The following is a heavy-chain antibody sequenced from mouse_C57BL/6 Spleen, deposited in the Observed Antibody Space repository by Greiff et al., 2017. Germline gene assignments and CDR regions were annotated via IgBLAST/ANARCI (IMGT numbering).Heavy chain of an antibody. V-gene: IGHV1-55*01. D-gene: IGHD2-3*01. CDR1: GYTFTSYW. CDR3: ANYDGYYGNLFDY. J-gene: IGHJ2*01. CDR2: IYPGSGST. Sequence: QVQLQQPGAELVKPGASVKMSCKASGYTFTSYWITWVKQRPGQGLEWIGDIYPGSGSTNYNEKFKSKATLTVDTSSSTAYMQLSSLTSEDSAVYYCANYDGYYGNLFDYWGQGTTLTVSS.